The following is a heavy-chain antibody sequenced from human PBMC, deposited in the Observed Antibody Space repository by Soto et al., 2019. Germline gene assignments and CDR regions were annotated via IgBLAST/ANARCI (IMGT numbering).Heavy chain of an antibody. J-gene: IGHJ4*02. CDR1: GFTFNNYA. Sequence: EVQLLESGGGLVHPGGSLRLSCAASGFTFNNYAMTWVRQAPGKGLEWVSAMSGAGGTTSYADSVKGRFTVSRDGSKNPLYLQMSSLRAEDTALYYCAKGRGGSGSLTPRVDFWGQGTLVTVSP. D-gene: IGHD3-10*01. V-gene: IGHV3-23*01. CDR2: MSGAGGTT. CDR3: AKGRGGSGSLTPRVDF.